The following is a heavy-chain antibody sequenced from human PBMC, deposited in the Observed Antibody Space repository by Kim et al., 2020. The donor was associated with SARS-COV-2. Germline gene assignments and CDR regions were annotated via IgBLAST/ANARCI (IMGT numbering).Heavy chain of an antibody. J-gene: IGHJ2*01. CDR3: ATHPPLSGYEVLQPLAVAGTSDWYFDL. D-gene: IGHD6-19*01. CDR1: GYTFTGYY. CDR2: INPNSGGT. Sequence: ASVKVSCKASGYTFTGYYMHWVRQAPGQGLEWMGWINPNSGGTNYAQKFQGRVTMTRDTSISTAYMELSRLRSDDTAVYYCATHPPLSGYEVLQPLAVAGTSDWYFDLWGRGTLVTVSS. V-gene: IGHV1-2*02.